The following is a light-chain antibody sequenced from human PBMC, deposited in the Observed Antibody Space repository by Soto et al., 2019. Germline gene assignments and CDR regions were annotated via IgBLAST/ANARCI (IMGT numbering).Light chain of an antibody. CDR1: QSISTY. CDR2: DAS. Sequence: DIQMTQSPSSLSASVGDRVTITCRASQSISTYLNWYQQKPGKAPRVLIYDASRLQTGVPSRVSGSGSGTDFTLTITSLQPEDIATYYCQQGYSTPLTFGGGTKVEIK. V-gene: IGKV1-39*01. J-gene: IGKJ4*01. CDR3: QQGYSTPLT.